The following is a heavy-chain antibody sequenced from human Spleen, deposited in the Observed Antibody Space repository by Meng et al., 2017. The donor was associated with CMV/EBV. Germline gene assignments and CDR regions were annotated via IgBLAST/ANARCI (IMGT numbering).Heavy chain of an antibody. CDR2: LGHDGSET. Sequence: GGSLRLSCAASGFNFKSYGMHWVRQAPGKGLQWVAFLGHDGSETYYAESVKGRFTISRDISKKTVYLQMNSLTTEDTAVYHCARTFWSAYYNEPSYYFDYWGQGTLVTVSS. J-gene: IGHJ4*02. V-gene: IGHV3-30*02. CDR1: GFNFKSYG. CDR3: ARTFWSAYYNEPSYYFDY. D-gene: IGHD3-3*01.